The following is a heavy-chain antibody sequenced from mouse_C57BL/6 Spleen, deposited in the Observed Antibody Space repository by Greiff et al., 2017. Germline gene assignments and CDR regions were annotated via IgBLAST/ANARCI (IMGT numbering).Heavy chain of an antibody. CDR1: GYTFTDYN. V-gene: IGHV1-18*01. CDR3: ARDDGYYVRFAY. CDR2: INPNNGGT. D-gene: IGHD2-3*01. Sequence: VQLQQSGPELVKPGASVKIPCKASGYTFTDYNMDWVKQSHGKSLEWIGDINPNNGGTIYNQKFKGKATLTVDKSSSTAYMELRSLTSEDTAVYYCARDDGYYVRFAYWGQGTLVTVSA. J-gene: IGHJ3*01.